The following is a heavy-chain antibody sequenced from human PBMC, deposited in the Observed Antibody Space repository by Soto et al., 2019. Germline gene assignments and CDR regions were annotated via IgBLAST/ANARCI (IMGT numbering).Heavy chain of an antibody. D-gene: IGHD3-10*01. Sequence: SETLSLTCTVSGCSISSYYWSWIRQPPGKGLEWIGYIYYSGSTNYNPSLKSRVTISVDTSKNQFSLKLSSVTAADTAVYYCARGGLLRGVITFDYWGQGTLVTVSS. CDR3: ARGGLLRGVITFDY. J-gene: IGHJ4*02. CDR1: GCSISSYY. V-gene: IGHV4-59*01. CDR2: IYYSGST.